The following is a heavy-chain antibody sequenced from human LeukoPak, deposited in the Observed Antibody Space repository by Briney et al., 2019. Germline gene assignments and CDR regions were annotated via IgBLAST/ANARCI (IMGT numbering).Heavy chain of an antibody. CDR1: GGSISSGDYY. D-gene: IGHD1-26*01. J-gene: IGHJ4*02. CDR2: IYYSGST. Sequence: SETLSLTCTVSGGSISSGDYYWSWIRQPPGRGLEWIGSIYYSGSTYYNPSLKSRVTMSEDTSKNQFSLKLSSVTAADTAVYYCARLSGTYYNGYFDCWGQGTLVTVSS. CDR3: ARLSGTYYNGYFDC. V-gene: IGHV4-39*01.